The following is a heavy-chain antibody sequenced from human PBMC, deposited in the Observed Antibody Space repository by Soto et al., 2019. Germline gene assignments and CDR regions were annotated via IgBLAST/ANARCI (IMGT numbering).Heavy chain of an antibody. D-gene: IGHD3-10*01. CDR3: ARYAIWHYGSGTNYFDY. V-gene: IGHV4-34*01. CDR2: INHSGST. CDR1: GGSFSGYY. Sequence: QVQLQQWGAGLLKPSETLSLTCAVYGGSFSGYYWSWIRQPPGKGLEWIGEINHSGSTNYNPSLKSRVTISVDTSKNQFSLKLSSVTAADTAVYYCARYAIWHYGSGTNYFDYWGQGTLVTVSS. J-gene: IGHJ4*02.